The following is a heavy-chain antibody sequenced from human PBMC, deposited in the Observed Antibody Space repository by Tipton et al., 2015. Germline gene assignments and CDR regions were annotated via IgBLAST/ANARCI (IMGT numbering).Heavy chain of an antibody. CDR2: IYYSGST. CDR3: ARKLSGSYIGG. J-gene: IGHJ4*02. D-gene: IGHD1-26*01. V-gene: IGHV4-59*01. CDR1: GGSISSYY. Sequence: TLSLTCTVSGGSISSYYWTWIRQPPGKGLEWIGHIYYSGSTNYNPSLKSRVTISIDTSKNQFSLNLGSVTTADTAVYYCARKLSGSYIGGWGQGTLVTVSS.